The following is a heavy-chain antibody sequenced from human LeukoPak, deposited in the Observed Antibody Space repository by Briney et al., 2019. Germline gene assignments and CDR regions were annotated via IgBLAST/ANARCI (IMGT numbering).Heavy chain of an antibody. J-gene: IGHJ4*02. CDR2: ISWNSGSI. V-gene: IGHV3-9*01. CDR1: GFTFDDYA. Sequence: GGSLRLSCAASGFTFDDYAMHWVRQAPGKGLEWVSGISWNSGSIGYADSVKGRFTISRDNAKNSLYLQMNSLRAEDTALYYCARRDYHDYWGQGTLVTVSS. CDR3: ARRDYHDY.